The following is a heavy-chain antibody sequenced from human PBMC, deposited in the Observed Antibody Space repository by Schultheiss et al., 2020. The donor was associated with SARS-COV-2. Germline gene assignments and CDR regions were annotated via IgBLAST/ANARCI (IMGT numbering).Heavy chain of an antibody. D-gene: IGHD1-14*01. V-gene: IGHV4-59*01. CDR3: ARAYPEGSDC. CDR1: GGSFSGYY. J-gene: IGHJ4*02. Sequence: SQTLSLTCAVYGGSFSGYYWSWIRQPPGKGLEWIGYIYYSGSTYYNPSLKSRVTISVDTSKNQFSLKLSSVTAADTAVYYCARAYPEGSDCWGQGTLVTVSS. CDR2: IYYSGST.